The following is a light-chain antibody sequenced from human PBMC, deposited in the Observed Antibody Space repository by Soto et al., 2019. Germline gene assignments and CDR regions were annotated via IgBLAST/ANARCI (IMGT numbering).Light chain of an antibody. Sequence: QAVVTQEPSLTVSPGGTVTLTCGSSTGDVTSGIYPYWFQQKPGQAPRTLIYDTSNKHSWTPARFSGSLLGGKAALTLSGAQPEDEAEYYCLLYYSGVNVFGGGTKVTVL. CDR2: DTS. J-gene: IGLJ2*01. V-gene: IGLV7-46*01. CDR1: TGDVTSGIY. CDR3: LLYYSGVNV.